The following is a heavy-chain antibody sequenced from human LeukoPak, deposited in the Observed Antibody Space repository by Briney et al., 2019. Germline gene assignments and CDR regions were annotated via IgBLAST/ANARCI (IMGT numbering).Heavy chain of an antibody. CDR3: ARDRSSSF. V-gene: IGHV3-7*03. CDR1: GFTFSSYW. J-gene: IGHJ4*02. CDR2: IKQDGSEK. D-gene: IGHD6-13*01. Sequence: GGSLRLSCAASGFTFSSYWMSCVRQAPGKGLEWVANIKQDGSEKYYVDSVKGRFTISRDNAKNLVYLQMNNLRAEDTAVYYCARDRSSSFWGQGILVTVSS.